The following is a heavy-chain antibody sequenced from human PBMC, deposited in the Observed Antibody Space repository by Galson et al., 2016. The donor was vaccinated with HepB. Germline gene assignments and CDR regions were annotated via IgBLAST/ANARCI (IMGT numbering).Heavy chain of an antibody. D-gene: IGHD6-19*01. Sequence: SLRLSCAASGFTVSHEYMTWVRQAPGRGLEWVSLIFSGGKTRYADSVKGRFTISRQNSNNTVSLQMNSLKTEDTAVYYCARGRDTSAWMRAFDIWGQGTMVTVSS. CDR2: IFSGGKT. J-gene: IGHJ3*02. CDR3: ARGRDTSAWMRAFDI. CDR1: GFTVSHEY. V-gene: IGHV3-53*04.